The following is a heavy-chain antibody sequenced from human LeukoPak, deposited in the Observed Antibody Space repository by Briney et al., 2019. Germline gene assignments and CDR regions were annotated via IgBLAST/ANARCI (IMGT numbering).Heavy chain of an antibody. D-gene: IGHD6-13*01. J-gene: IGHJ4*02. V-gene: IGHV3-30*18. CDR1: GFTFSSYG. CDR2: ISYDGSTI. CDR3: AKKGAVGIAAAAFDY. Sequence: GGSLRLSCAASGFTFSSYGMHWVRQAPGKGLEWVAVISYDGSTIYYADSVKGRFTISRDNSKNTLYLQMTSLRAEDTAVYYCAKKGAVGIAAAAFDYWGQGTLVTVSS.